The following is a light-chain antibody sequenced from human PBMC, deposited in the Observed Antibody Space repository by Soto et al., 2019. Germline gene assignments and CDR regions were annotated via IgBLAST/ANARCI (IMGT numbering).Light chain of an antibody. CDR2: EGS. Sequence: QSALTQPASVSGSPGQSITISCTGTSSDVGSYNLVSWYQQHPGKAPKLMIYEGSKRPSGVSNRFSGSKSGNTASLTISGLQAEDEADYYFCSYAGSSTHLVFGGGTKLTVL. V-gene: IGLV2-23*01. CDR1: SSDVGSYNL. J-gene: IGLJ2*01. CDR3: CSYAGSSTHLV.